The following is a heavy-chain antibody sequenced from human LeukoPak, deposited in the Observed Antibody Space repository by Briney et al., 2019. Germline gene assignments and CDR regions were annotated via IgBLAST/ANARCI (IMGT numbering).Heavy chain of an antibody. D-gene: IGHD5-18*01. V-gene: IGHV3-30*04. CDR2: ISYDGSNK. CDR1: GFTFSSYA. J-gene: IGHJ4*02. Sequence: GGSLRLSCAASGFTFSSYAMHWVRQAPGKGLEWVAVISYDGSNKYYADSVKGRFTISRDNSKNTLYLQMNSLRAEDTAVYYCARDRGYSYGPFDYWGQGTLVTVSS. CDR3: ARDRGYSYGPFDY.